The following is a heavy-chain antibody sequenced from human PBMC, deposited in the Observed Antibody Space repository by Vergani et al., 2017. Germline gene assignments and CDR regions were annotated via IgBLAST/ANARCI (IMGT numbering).Heavy chain of an antibody. CDR1: GGSISSYY. V-gene: IGHV4-4*09. CDR2: IYTSGST. CDR3: ASSPITGTTYYFDY. Sequence: QVQLQESGPGLVKPSETLSLTCTVSGGSISSYYWSWIRQPPGKGLEWIGYIYTSGSTNYNPSLKRRVTISVDTSKNQFSLKLSSVTAADTAVYYCASSPITGTTYYFDYWGQGTLVTVSS. D-gene: IGHD1-7*01. J-gene: IGHJ4*02.